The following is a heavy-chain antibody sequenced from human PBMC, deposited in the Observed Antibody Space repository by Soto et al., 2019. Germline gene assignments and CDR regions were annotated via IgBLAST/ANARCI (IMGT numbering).Heavy chain of an antibody. V-gene: IGHV4-39*01. D-gene: IGHD1-20*01. Sequence: SETLSLTCTFAGGSISSSSYYLGWIRQPPGKGLEWIGSIYYSGSTYYNPSLKSRVTISVDTSKNQFSLKLSSVTAADTAVSYCARHGITDHYHVLAVGAKGTTVPASP. CDR3: ARHGITDHYHVLAV. J-gene: IGHJ6*01. CDR1: GGSISSSSYY. CDR2: IYYSGST.